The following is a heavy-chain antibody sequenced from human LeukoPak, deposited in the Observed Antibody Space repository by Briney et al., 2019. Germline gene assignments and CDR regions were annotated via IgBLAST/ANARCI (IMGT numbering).Heavy chain of an antibody. D-gene: IGHD5-24*01. CDR3: ARAEMATIPGAFDI. CDR2: INPNSGGT. V-gene: IGHV1-2*02. CDR1: GYTFTGYY. Sequence: ASVKVSCKASGYTFTGYYMHWVRQAPGQGLEWMGWINPNSGGTNYAQKFQGRVTMTRDTSISTAYMELSSLRSEDTAVYYCARAEMATIPGAFDIWGQGTMVTVSS. J-gene: IGHJ3*02.